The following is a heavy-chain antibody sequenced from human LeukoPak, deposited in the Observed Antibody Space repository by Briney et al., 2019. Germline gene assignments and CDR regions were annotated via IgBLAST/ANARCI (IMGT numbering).Heavy chain of an antibody. CDR1: GFTFDDYG. J-gene: IGHJ6*03. CDR3: ARSAPLGRFYYYYYMDV. V-gene: IGHV3-20*04. CDR2: INWNGGST. Sequence: RAGGSLRLSCAASGFTFDDYGMSWVRQAPGKGLEWVSGINWNGGSTGYADSVKGRFTISRDNAKNSPYLQMSSLRAEDTALYYCARSAPLGRFYYYYYMDVWGKGTAVTVSS. D-gene: IGHD7-27*01.